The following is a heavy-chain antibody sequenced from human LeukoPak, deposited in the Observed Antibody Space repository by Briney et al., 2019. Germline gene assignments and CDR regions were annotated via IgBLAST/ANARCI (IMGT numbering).Heavy chain of an antibody. CDR2: IKKDGSEK. V-gene: IGHV3-7*01. CDR3: AKGVLAAYRYNYYYMDV. D-gene: IGHD6-25*01. CDR1: GFTFGDYA. J-gene: IGHJ6*03. Sequence: GGSLRLSCTASGFTFGDYAMSWFRQAPGKGLEWVANIKKDGSEKYYVDSVKGRFTISRDNSKNTLYLQMNSLRADDTAVYYCAKGVLAAYRYNYYYMDVWGKGTTVTISS.